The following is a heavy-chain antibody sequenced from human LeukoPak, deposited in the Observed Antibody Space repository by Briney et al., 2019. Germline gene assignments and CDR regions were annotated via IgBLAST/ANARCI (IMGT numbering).Heavy chain of an antibody. CDR2: MNPNSGTT. D-gene: IGHD4-23*01. V-gene: IGHV1-8*01. J-gene: IGHJ5*02. Sequence: AAVKVSCRASGYTLASYDINWVRQATGQGREWMGWMNPNSGTTGYAQKFQDRITLTRDTSISTAYMELSSLTSDDTAVYYCARDNGGNSGWFDPWGQGTLVTVSS. CDR3: ARDNGGNSGWFDP. CDR1: GYTLASYD.